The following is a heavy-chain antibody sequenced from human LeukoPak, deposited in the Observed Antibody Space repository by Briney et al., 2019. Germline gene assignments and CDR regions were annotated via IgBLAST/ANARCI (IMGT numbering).Heavy chain of an antibody. J-gene: IGHJ4*02. V-gene: IGHV1-8*01. D-gene: IGHD6-13*01. CDR1: GYTFTSYD. CDR3: ARGDHSSWYAY. CDR2: MNPNSGKT. Sequence: ASVKVSCKASGYTFTSYDINGVRPATGQGLAWMGWMNPNSGKTGYAQKFQGRVTMTRNTSISTAYMALSSLRSEDTAVYYCARGDHSSWYAYWGQGTLVTVPS.